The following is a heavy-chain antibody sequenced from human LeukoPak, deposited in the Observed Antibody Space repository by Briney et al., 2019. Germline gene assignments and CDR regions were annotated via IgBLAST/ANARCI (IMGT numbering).Heavy chain of an antibody. CDR1: GGTFSSYA. D-gene: IGHD3-3*01. Sequence: ASVKVSCKASGGTFSSYAISWVRQAPGQGLEWMGGIIPIFGTANYAQKFQGRVTITAGESTSTAYMELSSLRSEDTAVYYCARGYYDFWSGYHTFDSWGQGTLVTVSS. J-gene: IGHJ4*02. CDR3: ARGYYDFWSGYHTFDS. CDR2: IIPIFGTA. V-gene: IGHV1-69*01.